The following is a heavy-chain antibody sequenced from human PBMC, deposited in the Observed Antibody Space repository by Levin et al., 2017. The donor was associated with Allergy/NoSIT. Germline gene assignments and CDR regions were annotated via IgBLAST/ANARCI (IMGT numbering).Heavy chain of an antibody. CDR3: ARSTGYYGSGSPDGFFDC. CDR2: IKQDGGEK. D-gene: IGHD3-10*01. Sequence: GGSLRLSCAASGFTFSRYWMSWVRQAPGKGLEWVANIKQDGGEKYYVDSVKGRFTTSRDNAKNSLYLQMNSLRAEDTAVYYCARSTGYYGSGSPDGFFDCWGQGILVTVSS. V-gene: IGHV3-7*04. J-gene: IGHJ4*02. CDR1: GFTFSRYW.